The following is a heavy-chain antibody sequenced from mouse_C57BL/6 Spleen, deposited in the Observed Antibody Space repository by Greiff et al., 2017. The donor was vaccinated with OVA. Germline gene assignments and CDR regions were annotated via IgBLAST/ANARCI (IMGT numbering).Heavy chain of an antibody. CDR1: GYTFTDYY. D-gene: IGHD2-3*01. Sequence: VQLQQSGPELVKPGASVKISCKASGYTFTDYYMNWVKQSHGKSLEWIGDINPNNGGTSYNQKFKGKATLTVDKSSSTAYMELRSLTSEDSAVYYCASDGYYEGYWYFDVWGTGTTVTVSS. CDR2: INPNNGGT. CDR3: ASDGYYEGYWYFDV. J-gene: IGHJ1*03. V-gene: IGHV1-26*01.